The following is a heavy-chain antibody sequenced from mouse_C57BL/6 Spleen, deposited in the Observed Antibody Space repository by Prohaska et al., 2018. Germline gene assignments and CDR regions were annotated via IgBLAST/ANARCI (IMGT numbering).Heavy chain of an antibody. D-gene: IGHD2-3*01. V-gene: IGHV1-55*01. Sequence: QVQLQQPGAELVKPGASVKMSCKASGHTFTSYWITWVKQRPGQGLEWIGDIYPGSGSTNYNEKFKSKATLTVDTSSSTAYMQLSSLTSEDSAVYYCARSDDGYPWFAYWGQGTLVTVSA. CDR2: IYPGSGST. J-gene: IGHJ3*01. CDR1: GHTFTSYW. CDR3: ARSDDGYPWFAY.